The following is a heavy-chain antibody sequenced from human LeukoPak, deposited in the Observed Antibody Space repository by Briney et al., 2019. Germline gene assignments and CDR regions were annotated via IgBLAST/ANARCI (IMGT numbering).Heavy chain of an antibody. CDR3: AREEGTYYYDSSGYFDY. CDR1: GFTFSSYS. V-gene: IGHV3-21*01. D-gene: IGHD3-22*01. Sequence: PGGSLRLSCAASGFTFSSYSMNWVRQAPGKGPEWVSSISSSSSYIYYADSVKGRFTISRDNAKNSLYLQMNSLRAEDTAVYYCAREEGTYYYDSSGYFDYWGQGTLVTVSS. CDR2: ISSSSSYI. J-gene: IGHJ4*02.